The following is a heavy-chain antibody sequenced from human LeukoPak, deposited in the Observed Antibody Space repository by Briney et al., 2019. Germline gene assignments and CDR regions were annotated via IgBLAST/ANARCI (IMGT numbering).Heavy chain of an antibody. J-gene: IGHJ6*04. Sequence: ASVKVSCKASGYTFTGYYMHWVRQAPGQGLEWMGWINPNSGGTNYAQKFQGRVTMTRDTSISTAYMELSRLRSDDTAVYYCARDREGKIAARLRMDVWGKGTTVTVSS. V-gene: IGHV1-2*02. CDR3: ARDREGKIAARLRMDV. CDR1: GYTFTGYY. CDR2: INPNSGGT. D-gene: IGHD6-6*01.